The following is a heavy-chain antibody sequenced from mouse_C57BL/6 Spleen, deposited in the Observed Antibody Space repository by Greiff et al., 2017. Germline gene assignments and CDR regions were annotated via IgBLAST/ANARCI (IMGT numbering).Heavy chain of an antibody. V-gene: IGHV1-62-2*01. Sequence: QVQLQQSGAELVKPGASVKMSCKASGYTFTEYTIHWVKQRSGQGLEWIGWFYPGSGSIKYNEKFKDKATLTANKSSSTVYMELSRLTSEYSAVYFCARHDLPLGAMDYWGQGTSVTVSS. J-gene: IGHJ4*01. D-gene: IGHD5-5*01. CDR1: GYTFTEYT. CDR3: ARHDLPLGAMDY. CDR2: FYPGSGSI.